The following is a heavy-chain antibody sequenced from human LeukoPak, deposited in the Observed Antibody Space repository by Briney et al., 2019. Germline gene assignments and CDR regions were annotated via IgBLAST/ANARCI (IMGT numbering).Heavy chain of an antibody. J-gene: IGHJ4*02. V-gene: IGHV3-30-3*01. Sequence: GRSLRLSCAASGFTFSSYAMHWVRQAPGKGLEWVAVISYDGSNKYYADSVKGRFTISRDNSKNTLYLQMNGLRAEDTAVYYCARGGYGSGSYLDYWGQGTLVTVSS. D-gene: IGHD3-10*01. CDR1: GFTFSSYA. CDR2: ISYDGSNK. CDR3: ARGGYGSGSYLDY.